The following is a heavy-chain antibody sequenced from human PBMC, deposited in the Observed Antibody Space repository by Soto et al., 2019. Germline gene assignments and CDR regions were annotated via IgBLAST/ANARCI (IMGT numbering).Heavy chain of an antibody. J-gene: IGHJ2*01. CDR3: ARGPDF. Sequence: QAQLVQSEAEVKKPGASVKVSCKASGYNFFDYTIIWVRQTPEKGLEWLGWVTAYSGDRRYAQKFEGRVTVTSDTSTSTSYMELRNLKSDDTAIYYCARGPDFWGRGTRVTVSS. CDR2: VTAYSGDR. V-gene: IGHV1-18*01. CDR1: GYNFFDYT.